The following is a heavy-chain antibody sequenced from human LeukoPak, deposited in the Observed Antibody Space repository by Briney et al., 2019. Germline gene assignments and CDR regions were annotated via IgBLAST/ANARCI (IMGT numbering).Heavy chain of an antibody. D-gene: IGHD3-22*01. Sequence: GGSLRLSCAASGFTFSDYYMNWIRQAPGKGLEWVAVISYDGSNKYYADSVKGRFTISRDNSKNTLYLQMNSLRAEDTAVYYCARSYYYDRKSGYFDYWGQGTLVTVSS. J-gene: IGHJ4*02. CDR1: GFTFSDYY. CDR3: ARSYYYDRKSGYFDY. CDR2: ISYDGSNK. V-gene: IGHV3-30-3*01.